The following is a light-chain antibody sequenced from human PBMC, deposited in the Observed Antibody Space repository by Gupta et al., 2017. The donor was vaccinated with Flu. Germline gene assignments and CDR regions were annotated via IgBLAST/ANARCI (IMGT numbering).Light chain of an antibody. CDR1: TSDVGTYHY. V-gene: IGLV2-11*01. Sequence: QSALTTPRTVSGSPGQSVTISCNGTTSDVGTYHYVSWYQQHPCKAPKLMIYYVSTRPSGVPDRFSGSKSSTTASLTFSGLRAEDEADYYCCAYASTCPVGVGTKLTVL. J-gene: IGLJ2*01. CDR3: CAYASTCP. CDR2: YVS.